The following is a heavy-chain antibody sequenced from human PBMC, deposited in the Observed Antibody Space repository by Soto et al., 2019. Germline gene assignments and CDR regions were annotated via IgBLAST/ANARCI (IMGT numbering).Heavy chain of an antibody. CDR2: IGSSGGYI. J-gene: IGHJ6*02. CDR3: AREKKHQSLGGRFGMDV. CDR1: GFIFSDFS. Sequence: GSLRLSCAVSGFIFSDFSMNWVRQAPGKGLEWVASIGSSGGYIFYADSVKGRFTISRDNAKKSLDLQINSLRAEDTAVYYCAREKKHQSLGGRFGMDVWGQGTTVTVSS. D-gene: IGHD2-2*01. V-gene: IGHV3-21*01.